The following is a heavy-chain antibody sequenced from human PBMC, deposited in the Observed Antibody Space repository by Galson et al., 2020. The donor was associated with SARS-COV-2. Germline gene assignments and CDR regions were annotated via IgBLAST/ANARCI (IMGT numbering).Heavy chain of an antibody. CDR1: GFSLSTSGKC. CDR3: GRGSLAGATWVGMDV. V-gene: IGHV2-70*11. Sequence: ESGPTLEKPTQPLTLTRTFSGFSLSTSGKCVTWIRQPPGNALQWPARIDWADDKYYSTYLKTRLTISKDTAKNQVVLTMTNMGPVDTATYYCGRGSLAGATWVGMDVWGQGATVTFSS. J-gene: IGHJ6*02. D-gene: IGHD1-1*01. CDR2: IDWADDK.